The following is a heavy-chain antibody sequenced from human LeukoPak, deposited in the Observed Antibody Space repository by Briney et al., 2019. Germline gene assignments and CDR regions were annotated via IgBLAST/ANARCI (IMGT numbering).Heavy chain of an antibody. D-gene: IGHD3-22*01. CDR3: ARVYYSDSSGYHRTFDY. J-gene: IGHJ4*02. CDR1: GGSISSSSYY. CDR2: IYYSGGT. Sequence: SETLSLTCTVSGGSISSSSYYWGWIRQPPGKELEWIGSIYYSGGTYYNPYLKSRVTISIDTSKNQFSLKLSSVTAADTAVYYCARVYYSDSSGYHRTFDYWGQGTLVTVSS. V-gene: IGHV4-39*07.